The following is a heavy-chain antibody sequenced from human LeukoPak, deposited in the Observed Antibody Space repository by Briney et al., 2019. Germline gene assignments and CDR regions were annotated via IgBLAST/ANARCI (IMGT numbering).Heavy chain of an antibody. V-gene: IGHV1-46*01. J-gene: IGHJ4*02. CDR3: ARDLRSGAQASDH. Sequence: ASVKVSCKASGYTFTGYYMHWVRQAPGQGLEWMGIINPSGGSTSYAQKFQGRATMTRDTSTSTVYMELSSLRSEDTAVYYCARDLRSGAQASDHWGQGTLVTVSS. CDR1: GYTFTGYY. CDR2: INPSGGST. D-gene: IGHD4-17*01.